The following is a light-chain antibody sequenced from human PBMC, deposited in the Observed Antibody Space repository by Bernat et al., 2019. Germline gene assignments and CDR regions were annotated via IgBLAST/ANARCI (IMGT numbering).Light chain of an antibody. V-gene: IGKV1-39*01. CDR1: QRISSY. CDR2: AAS. J-gene: IGKJ1*01. Sequence: DIQMTQSPSSLSASVGDRVTITCRARQRISSYLNWYQEKPGKAPKLLIYAASSLQSGAPSRFSGSGSGTDFTLTISSLQPEDFATYYCQQSYNTPWTFGQGTKVEVK. CDR3: QQSYNTPWT.